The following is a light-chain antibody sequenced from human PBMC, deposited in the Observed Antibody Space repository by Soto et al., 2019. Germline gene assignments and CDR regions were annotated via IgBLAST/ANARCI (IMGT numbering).Light chain of an antibody. Sequence: EIVMTQSPATLSVSPGERATLSCRASQSVSSNLAWSQQKPGQAPRLLIYDASTMATGIPARFSGSGSGTEFTLTISSLQSEDFAVYYCQQYNNWPPWLTFGGGTKVEIK. J-gene: IGKJ4*01. CDR3: QQYNNWPPWLT. CDR1: QSVSSN. V-gene: IGKV3-15*01. CDR2: DAS.